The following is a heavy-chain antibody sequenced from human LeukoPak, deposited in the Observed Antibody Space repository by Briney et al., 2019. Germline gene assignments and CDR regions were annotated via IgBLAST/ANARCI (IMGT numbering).Heavy chain of an antibody. CDR2: INPNSGGT. J-gene: IGHJ5*02. Sequence: ASVKVSCKASGYTFTGYYMHWVRQAPGQGLEWMGWINPNSGGTNYAQKFQGRVTMTGDTSISTAYMELSRLRSDDTAVYYCAPLWFGELPPSNWFDPWGQGTLVTVSS. CDR1: GYTFTGYY. D-gene: IGHD3-10*01. V-gene: IGHV1-2*02. CDR3: APLWFGELPPSNWFDP.